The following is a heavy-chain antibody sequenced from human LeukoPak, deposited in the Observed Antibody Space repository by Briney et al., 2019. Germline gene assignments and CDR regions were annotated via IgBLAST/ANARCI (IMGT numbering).Heavy chain of an antibody. V-gene: IGHV4-59*01. CDR3: AREGPLIGALGL. CDR1: GGSISSYY. D-gene: IGHD7-27*01. J-gene: IGHJ6*04. Sequence: SETLSLTCTVSGGSISSYYWSWIRQPPGKGLEWIGYIYYSGSTNYSPSLKSRVTISVDTSKNQFSLKLSSVTAADTAVYYCAREGPLIGALGLWGKGTTVTVSS. CDR2: IYYSGST.